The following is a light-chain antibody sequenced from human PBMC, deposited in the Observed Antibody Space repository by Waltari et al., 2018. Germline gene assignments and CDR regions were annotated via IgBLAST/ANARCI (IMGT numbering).Light chain of an antibody. Sequence: QSVLTQPPSASGTPGQRVTISCSGSRSTIGRNHVNWYQQLPGTAPKLLIYSNNQRPSGVPDRFSGSKSGTSASLAISGLQSEDEADYYCAAWDDSLNAVLFGGGTKLTVL. CDR2: SNN. J-gene: IGLJ2*01. CDR1: RSTIGRNH. CDR3: AAWDDSLNAVL. V-gene: IGLV1-44*01.